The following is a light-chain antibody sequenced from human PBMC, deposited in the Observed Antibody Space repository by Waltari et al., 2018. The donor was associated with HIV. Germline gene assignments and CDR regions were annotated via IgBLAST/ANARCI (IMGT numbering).Light chain of an antibody. Sequence: ETVMTQSPATLSVSPGERATLSCRASQSVSSNLAWYQQRPGQAPRLLIYGASNRATGIPVRFSGSGSGTDFTLTISSLEPEDFAVYYCQQRSNWLSLSFGGGTKVEIK. CDR3: QQRSNWLSLS. CDR2: GAS. V-gene: IGKV3-11*01. CDR1: QSVSSN. J-gene: IGKJ4*01.